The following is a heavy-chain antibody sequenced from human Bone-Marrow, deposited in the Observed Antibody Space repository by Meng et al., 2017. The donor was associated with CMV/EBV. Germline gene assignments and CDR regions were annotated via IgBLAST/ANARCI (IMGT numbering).Heavy chain of an antibody. V-gene: IGHV3-74*01. J-gene: IGHJ5*01. CDR1: GFTFSSYW. CDR2: INSDGSST. Sequence: GESLKISCAASGFTFSSYWMHWVRQAPGKGLVWVSRINSDGSSTSYADSVKGRFTISRDNAKNTLYLQMNTLRADDAALYYCAKGTTGYSTVWFDYWGQGTLVTVSS. CDR3: AKGTTGYSTVWFDY. D-gene: IGHD6-13*01.